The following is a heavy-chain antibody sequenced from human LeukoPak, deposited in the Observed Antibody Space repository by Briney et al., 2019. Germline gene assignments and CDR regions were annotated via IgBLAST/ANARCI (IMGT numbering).Heavy chain of an antibody. V-gene: IGHV4-59*06. Sequence: SETLSLTCTVSGGSISSYYWSWIRQPPGKGPEWIGYIYYSGSTYYNPSLKSRVTISVDTSKNQFSLKLSSVTAADTAVYYCAGHYDFWSGYYDWGQGNLVTVSS. CDR1: GGSISSYY. J-gene: IGHJ4*02. CDR3: AGHYDFWSGYYD. CDR2: IYYSGST. D-gene: IGHD3-3*01.